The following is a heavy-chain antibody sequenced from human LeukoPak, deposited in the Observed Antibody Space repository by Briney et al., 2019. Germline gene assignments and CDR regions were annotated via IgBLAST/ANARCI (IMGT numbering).Heavy chain of an antibody. CDR3: ARGAYYDSSGYFHIDY. V-gene: IGHV3-13*01. D-gene: IGHD3-22*01. J-gene: IGHJ4*02. CDR1: GFTFSSYD. CDR2: IGTAGDT. Sequence: GGSLRLSCAASGFTFSSYDMHWVRQATGKGLEWVSAIGTAGDTYYPGPVKGRFTISRENAKNSLYLQMNSLRAGDTAVYYCARGAYYDSSGYFHIDYWGQGTLVTVSS.